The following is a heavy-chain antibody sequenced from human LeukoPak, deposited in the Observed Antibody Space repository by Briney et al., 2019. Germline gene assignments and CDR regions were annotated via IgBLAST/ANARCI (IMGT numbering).Heavy chain of an antibody. CDR3: ARGSQWLERTRNWFDL. J-gene: IGHJ5*02. Sequence: SETLSLTCAVYGGSFSGYYWSWIRQPPGKGLEWIGGINHSGSTNYNPSPKSRVTISVDTSKNQFSLKLSSVTAAHTTVYYCARGSQWLERTRNWFDLWGQGTLVIVSS. CDR2: INHSGST. D-gene: IGHD6-19*01. CDR1: GGSFSGYY. V-gene: IGHV4-34*01.